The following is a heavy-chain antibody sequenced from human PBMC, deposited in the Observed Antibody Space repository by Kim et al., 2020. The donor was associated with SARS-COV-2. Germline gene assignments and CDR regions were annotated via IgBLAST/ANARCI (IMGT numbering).Heavy chain of an antibody. CDR2: ISAYNGNT. V-gene: IGHV1-18*01. CDR3: ARDGIWYYDYVWGSYRTGIDY. D-gene: IGHD3-16*02. J-gene: IGHJ4*02. CDR1: GYTFTSYG. Sequence: ASVKVSCKASGYTFTSYGISWVRQAPGQGLEWMGWISAYNGNTNYAQKLQGRVTMTTDTSTSTAYMELRSLRSDDTAVYYCARDGIWYYDYVWGSYRTGIDYWGQGTLVTVSS.